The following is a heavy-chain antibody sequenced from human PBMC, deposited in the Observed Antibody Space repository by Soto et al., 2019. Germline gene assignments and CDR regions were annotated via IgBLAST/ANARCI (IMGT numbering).Heavy chain of an antibody. D-gene: IGHD4-17*01. CDR2: IWYDGSNK. CDR1: GFTFSSYG. Sequence: QVPLVESGGGVVQPGRSLRLSCAASGFTFSSYGMHWVRQAPGKGLEWVAVIWYDGSNKYYADSVKGRFTISRDNSKNTLYLQMNSLRAEDTAVYYCARDCAETTVVTPHFDYWGQGTLVTVSS. J-gene: IGHJ4*02. CDR3: ARDCAETTVVTPHFDY. V-gene: IGHV3-33*01.